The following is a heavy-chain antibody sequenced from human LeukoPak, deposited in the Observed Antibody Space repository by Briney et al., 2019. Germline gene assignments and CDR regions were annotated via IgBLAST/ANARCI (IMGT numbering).Heavy chain of an antibody. CDR2: IYPGDSDT. CDR3: ARRVSGSYSPFDY. D-gene: IGHD1-26*01. J-gene: IGHJ4*02. CDR1: GYSFTTYW. V-gene: IGHV5-51*01. Sequence: GQSLKISCKGSGYSFTTYWIGWVRQMPGKGLEWLGIIYPGDSDTRYSPSFQGQVTISADKSISTAYLQWSSLKASDTAMYYCARRVSGSYSPFDYWGQGTLVTVSS.